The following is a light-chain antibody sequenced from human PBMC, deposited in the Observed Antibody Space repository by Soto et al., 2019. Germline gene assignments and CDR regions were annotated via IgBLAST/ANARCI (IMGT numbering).Light chain of an antibody. J-gene: IGKJ4*01. Sequence: EIVLTQSPATLSLSPGDRATLSCRASQGISRCLSWYQQKPGQVPRRLIYDPSSRAVAVPSRFSGSGSGTDFVPTISGLEPEDFAMYYCDERSHWPRSFGGGTKIEIK. CDR2: DPS. CDR1: QGISRC. CDR3: DERSHWPRS. V-gene: IGKV3-11*01.